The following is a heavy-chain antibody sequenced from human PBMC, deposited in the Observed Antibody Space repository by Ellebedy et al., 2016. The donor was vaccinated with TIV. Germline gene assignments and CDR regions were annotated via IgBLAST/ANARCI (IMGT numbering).Heavy chain of an antibody. CDR1: GYTFSNYD. Sequence: AASVKVSCKAAGYTFSNYDVTWVRQAPGQGLEWMGFISAYKGDTKYSQKAQGRVVLTIDTSTNPAYMELRSLRSDDTAVYYCGRGGYIPSRYFDYWGQGTLVTVSS. J-gene: IGHJ4*02. D-gene: IGHD6-25*01. V-gene: IGHV1-18*04. CDR2: ISAYKGDT. CDR3: GRGGYIPSRYFDY.